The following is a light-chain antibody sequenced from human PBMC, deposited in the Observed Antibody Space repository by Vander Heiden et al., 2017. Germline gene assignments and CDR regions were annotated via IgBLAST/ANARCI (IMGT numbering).Light chain of an antibody. Sequence: AIRMSHSPSSLSASTGDRVTITCRASQGISSYLAWYQQKPGKAPKLLIYAASTLQRGVPSRFSGSGSGTDFTLTISCLQSEDFATYYCQQYYSYPLTFGGGTKVEIK. CDR3: QQYYSYPLT. CDR2: AAS. J-gene: IGKJ4*01. V-gene: IGKV1-8*01. CDR1: QGISSY.